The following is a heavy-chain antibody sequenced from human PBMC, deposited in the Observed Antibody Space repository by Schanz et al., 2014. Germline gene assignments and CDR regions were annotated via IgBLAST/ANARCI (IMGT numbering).Heavy chain of an antibody. Sequence: QVQLVQSGVEVKRPGASVRVSCKASGYSFTDYAIHWVRQAPGQGLEWMGWISGYNGDTNYAPKFQDRVTMTTDTSTSTAYMELRSLISDDTAVYYCVRDAGWAFGDYHSMDVWGQGTSVTVSS. V-gene: IGHV1-18*01. J-gene: IGHJ6*02. CDR2: ISGYNGDT. CDR1: GYSFTDYA. D-gene: IGHD3-10*01. CDR3: VRDAGWAFGDYHSMDV.